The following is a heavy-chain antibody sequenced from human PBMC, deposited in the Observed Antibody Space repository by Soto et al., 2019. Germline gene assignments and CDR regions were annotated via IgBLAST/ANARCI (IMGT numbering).Heavy chain of an antibody. CDR1: GFTFSSYA. CDR2: ISGSGGST. D-gene: IGHD5-18*01. V-gene: IGHV3-23*01. J-gene: IGHJ4*02. CDR3: AKDLDVDTAMVTGFDY. Sequence: GGSLRLSCAASGFTFSSYAMSWVRQAPGKGLEWVSAISGSGGSTYYADSVKGRFTISRDNSKNTLYLQMNSLRAEDTAVYYCAKDLDVDTAMVTGFDYWGQGTLVTVSS.